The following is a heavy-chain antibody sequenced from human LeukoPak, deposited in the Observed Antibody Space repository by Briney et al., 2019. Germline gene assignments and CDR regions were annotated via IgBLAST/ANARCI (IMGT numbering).Heavy chain of an antibody. CDR1: GGSISSYY. CDR2: IYTSGST. V-gene: IGHV4-4*07. D-gene: IGHD4-17*01. J-gene: IGHJ4*02. CDR3: ARGRSLDSGDYVYYFDY. Sequence: PSETLSLTCTVSGGSISSYYWSWIRQPAGKGLEWIGRIYTSGSTNYNPSLKSRVTMSVDTSKNQFSLKLSSVTAADTAVYYCARGRSLDSGDYVYYFDYSGQGTLVTVSS.